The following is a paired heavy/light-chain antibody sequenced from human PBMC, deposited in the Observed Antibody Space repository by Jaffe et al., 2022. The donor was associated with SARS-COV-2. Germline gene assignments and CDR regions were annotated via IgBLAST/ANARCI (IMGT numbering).Heavy chain of an antibody. CDR2: ISAYGNSA. Sequence: EVRLVESGEGLVQPGGSLRLSCVASGFTFNDYAMHWVRQAPGKGLEYVSSISAYGNSAFYADSVKDRFTISRDNSKNTLYLQMGSLRADDMAVYYCARGNDYGGNVPLDCWGQGTLVTVSS. CDR1: GFTFNDYA. CDR3: ARGNDYGGNVPLDC. D-gene: IGHD4-17*01. V-gene: IGHV3-64*02. J-gene: IGHJ4*02.
Light chain of an antibody. CDR2: AAS. J-gene: IGKJ1*01. CDR1: QDISNS. V-gene: IGKV1-27*01. CDR3: QKYNSAPRT. Sequence: DIQMTQSPSSLSASVGDRVTITCRASQDISNSLAWYQQKPGKVPKLLIYAASTLQSGVSSRFSGSGSGTDFTLTVSSLQPEDVATYYCQKYNSAPRTFGQGTKVEI.